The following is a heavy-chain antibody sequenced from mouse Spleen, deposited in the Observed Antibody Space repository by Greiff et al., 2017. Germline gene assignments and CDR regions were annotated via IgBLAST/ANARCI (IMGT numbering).Heavy chain of an antibody. V-gene: IGHV4-1*02. CDR3: ARRYYGSSYYWYFDV. CDR2: INPDSSTI. CDR1: GFDFSRYW. D-gene: IGHD1-1*01. J-gene: IGHJ1*01. Sequence: EVQLQESGGGLVQPGGSLKLSCAASGFDFSRYWMSWVRQAPGKGLEWIGEINPDSSTINYTPSLKDKFIISRDNAKNTLYLQMSKVRSEDTALYYCARRYYGSSYYWYFDVWGAGTTVTVSS.